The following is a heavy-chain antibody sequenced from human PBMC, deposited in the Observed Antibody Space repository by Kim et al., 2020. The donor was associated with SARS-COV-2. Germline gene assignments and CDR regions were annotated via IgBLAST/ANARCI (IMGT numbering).Heavy chain of an antibody. CDR1: GYIFTSYT. V-gene: IGHV1-3*01. J-gene: IGHJ6*03. CDR3: ARVDRYSYYMDV. Sequence: ASVKVSCKTSGYIFTSYTLHWVRQAPGQTFEWMGWMNAGNGDTTYSQKFQDRVTFIRDTSANIAYMELSGLTSEDTAVYYCARVDRYSYYMDVWGNGTTV. CDR2: MNAGNGDT. D-gene: IGHD1-20*01.